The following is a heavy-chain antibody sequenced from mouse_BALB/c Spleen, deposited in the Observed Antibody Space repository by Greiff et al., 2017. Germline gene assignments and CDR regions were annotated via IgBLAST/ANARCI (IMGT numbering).Heavy chain of an antibody. V-gene: IGHV1S81*02. CDR2: INPSNGRT. CDR1: GYTFTSYW. D-gene: IGHD4-1*01. J-gene: IGHJ2*01. CDR3: ARYVTGFDY. Sequence: QVQLKQPGAELVKPGASVKLSCKASGYTFTSYWMHWVKQRPGQGLEWIGEINPSNGRTNYNEKFKSKATLTVDKSSSTAYMQLSSLTSEDSAVYYCARYVTGFDYWGQGTTLTVSS.